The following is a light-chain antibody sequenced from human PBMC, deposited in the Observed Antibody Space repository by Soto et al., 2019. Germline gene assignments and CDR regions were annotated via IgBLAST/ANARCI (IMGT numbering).Light chain of an antibody. V-gene: IGKV1-5*03. CDR3: QQYNSYWT. CDR1: QSISSS. CDR2: KAS. Sequence: DIQMTQSPSTLSASVGDRVTITCRASQSISSSLAWYQQKPGKAPKLLIYKASSLASGVPSRFSGSGSGTEFTLTISSVQPDYFATYYCQQYNSYWTFGQGTKVEIK. J-gene: IGKJ1*01.